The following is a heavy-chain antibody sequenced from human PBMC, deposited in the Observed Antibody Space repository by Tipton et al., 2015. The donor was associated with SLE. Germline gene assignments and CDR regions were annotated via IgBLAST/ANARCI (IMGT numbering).Heavy chain of an antibody. Sequence: SLRLSCEASGFTFSNHWMNWVRQAPGKGPEWVANIKQDGRDKFYADSLKGRFTISRDNAKNSLHLEMNRLRTEDTGVYHCVRGNGWLPAYWGQGTLVTVSS. CDR3: VRGNGWLPAY. D-gene: IGHD6-19*01. J-gene: IGHJ4*02. CDR2: IKQDGRDK. CDR1: GFTFSNHW. V-gene: IGHV3-7*01.